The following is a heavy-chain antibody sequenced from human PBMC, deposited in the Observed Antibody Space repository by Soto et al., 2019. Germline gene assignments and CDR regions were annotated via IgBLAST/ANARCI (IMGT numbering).Heavy chain of an antibody. CDR2: ISYDGSNK. Sequence: GGSLRLSCAASGFTFSSYAMHWVRQAPGKGLEWVAVISYDGSNKYYADSVKGRFIISRDNSKNTLYLQMNSLRAEDTAVYYCARVRGDYYYYYGMDVWGQGTTVTVSS. D-gene: IGHD2-21*02. V-gene: IGHV3-30-3*01. CDR3: ARVRGDYYYYYGMDV. J-gene: IGHJ6*02. CDR1: GFTFSSYA.